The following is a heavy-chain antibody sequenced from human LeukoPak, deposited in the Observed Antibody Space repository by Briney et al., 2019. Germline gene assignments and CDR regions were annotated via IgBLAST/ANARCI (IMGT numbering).Heavy chain of an antibody. CDR2: IKQDGSEK. J-gene: IGHJ4*02. D-gene: IGHD3-10*01. Sequence: TGGSLRLSCAASGLTFSCYWMSWVRQAPGKGLEWVANIKQDGSEKYYVDSVKGRFTISRDNAKNSLYLQMNSLRAEDTAVYYCAREAWMVRGVTYDYWGQGALVTVSS. V-gene: IGHV3-7*01. CDR1: GLTFSCYW. CDR3: AREAWMVRGVTYDY.